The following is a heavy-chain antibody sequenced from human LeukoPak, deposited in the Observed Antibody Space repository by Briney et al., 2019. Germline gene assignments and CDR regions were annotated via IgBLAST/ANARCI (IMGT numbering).Heavy chain of an antibody. CDR3: ARAANYGAYDV. CDR1: GFTFSSYA. D-gene: IGHD4-17*01. CDR2: ISTNGGST. J-gene: IGHJ4*02. V-gene: IGHV3-64*02. Sequence: GGSLRLSCAASGFTFSSYAMHWVRQAPGKGLEYVSAISTNGGSTYYADSVKGRFIISRDNSKNTLYLQMGSLRAEDVAVYYCARAANYGAYDVWGQGTLVTVSS.